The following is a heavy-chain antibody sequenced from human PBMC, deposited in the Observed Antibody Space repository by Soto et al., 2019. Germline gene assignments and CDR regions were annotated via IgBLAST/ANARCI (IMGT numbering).Heavy chain of an antibody. J-gene: IGHJ4*02. V-gene: IGHV2-5*02. CDR1: GFSLSTSGVG. Sequence: QITLKQSGPSLVKPTQTLTLTCTISGFSLSTSGVGVGWIRQPPGKALDWLALIYWDGDKRYSPSLKSSLTITKDTSQNQVALTMTNVDPVDTATYYCVRLLKLGELTWGQGTLVTVSS. CDR2: IYWDGDK. CDR3: VRLLKLGELT. D-gene: IGHD3-10*01.